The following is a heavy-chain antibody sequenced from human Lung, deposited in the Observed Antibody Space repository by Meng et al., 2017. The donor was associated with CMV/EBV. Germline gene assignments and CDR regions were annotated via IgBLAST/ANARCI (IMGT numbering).Heavy chain of an antibody. V-gene: IGHV3-30*04. Sequence: LTFSNYVINWGRQAPGKGLEWVAVTSYDGSNKYYADSVKGRFTISRDNSKNTLYLQMNSLRVEDTAVYYCARAWPRSSFLGVVFDFWGQGSLVTVSS. D-gene: IGHD3-3*01. J-gene: IGHJ4*02. CDR1: LTFSNYV. CDR3: ARAWPRSSFLGVVFDF. CDR2: TSYDGSNK.